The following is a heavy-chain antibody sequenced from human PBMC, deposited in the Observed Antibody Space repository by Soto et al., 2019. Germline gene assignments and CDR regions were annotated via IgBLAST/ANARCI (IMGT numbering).Heavy chain of an antibody. J-gene: IGHJ5*01. Sequence: SVKVSCKASGGTFSSYAISWVRQAPGQGLEWMGGIIPIFGTANYAQKFQGRVTITADESTSTAYMELSSLRSEDTAVYYCASDPYDSSGYYHEVFDSWGQGTPVPVSS. D-gene: IGHD3-22*01. CDR1: GGTFSSYA. CDR3: ASDPYDSSGYYHEVFDS. CDR2: IIPIFGTA. V-gene: IGHV1-69*13.